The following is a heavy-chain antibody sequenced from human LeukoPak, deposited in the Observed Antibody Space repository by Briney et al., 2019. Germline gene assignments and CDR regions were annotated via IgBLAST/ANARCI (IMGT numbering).Heavy chain of an antibody. J-gene: IGHJ4*02. V-gene: IGHV3-7*01. CDR2: ITQDGGAK. CDR1: GFTFSNYS. Sequence: GGSLRLSCAASGFTFSNYSMDWVRQAPGKGLEWVADITQDGGAKYSVDSVKGRFTISRDNAKNTLYLQMDSLRADDTAGYFCGRSLDYWGQGALVTVSS. CDR3: GRSLDY.